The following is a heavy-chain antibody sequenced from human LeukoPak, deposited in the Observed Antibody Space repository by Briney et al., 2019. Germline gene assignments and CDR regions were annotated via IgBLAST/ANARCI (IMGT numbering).Heavy chain of an antibody. V-gene: IGHV1-2*02. CDR1: GYTFTGYY. D-gene: IGHD6-6*01. CDR3: ARAGPTATRLSPGGSFDY. CDR2: INPDSGVS. J-gene: IGHJ4*02. Sequence: ASVKVSCKASGYTFTGYYIHWVRQAPGQGLEWMGWINPDSGVSTYARKFQGRVTTTRDTPISTASLELRSLKSDDTAVYYGARAGPTATRLSPGGSFDYWGQGTLVTVSS.